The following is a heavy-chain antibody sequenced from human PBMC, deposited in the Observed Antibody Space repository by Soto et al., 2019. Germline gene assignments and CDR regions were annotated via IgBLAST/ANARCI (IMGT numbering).Heavy chain of an antibody. J-gene: IGHJ2*01. Sequence: EVQLLESGGGVVQPGGSLRLSCGASGFTFSSYAMSWVRQAPGKGLEWVSAISRSGGSTYYADSVKGRFTISRDNSKNTLYLQTKSLRAEDTALYYCAKDGVAGTVWYFDLWGRGTLVTVSS. D-gene: IGHD6-19*01. CDR3: AKDGVAGTVWYFDL. V-gene: IGHV3-23*01. CDR2: ISRSGGST. CDR1: GFTFSSYA.